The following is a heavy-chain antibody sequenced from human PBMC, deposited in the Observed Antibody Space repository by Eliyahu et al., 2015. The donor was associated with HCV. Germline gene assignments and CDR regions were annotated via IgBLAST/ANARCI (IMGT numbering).Heavy chain of an antibody. D-gene: IGHD4-17*01. CDR1: QFTFSIAW. Sequence: EVQLVESGGGLVKPGGSLRLSCAASQFTFSIAWMSWVRQVPGKGLEWVGRIKSKADGGATDYAAPVKGRFVISRDDSKSMLYLQMNSLKTEDTAVYYCVTRPPPYGDYYFDYWGQGALVTVSS. CDR3: VTRPPPYGDYYFDY. V-gene: IGHV3-15*01. CDR2: IKSKADGGAT. J-gene: IGHJ4*02.